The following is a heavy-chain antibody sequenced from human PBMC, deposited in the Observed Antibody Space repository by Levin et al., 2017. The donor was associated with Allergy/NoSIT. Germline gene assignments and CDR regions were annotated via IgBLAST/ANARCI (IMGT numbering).Heavy chain of an antibody. CDR1: GFTFRDYW. CDR2: IKEGGTEK. J-gene: IGHJ4*02. CDR3: AREAWGHSASYYFDY. Sequence: GESLKISCVASGFTFRDYWMSWVRQAPGKGLEWVASIKEGGTEKYYVDSVRGRFTVSRDDAKNSLSLQMNSLRVEDTAVYYCAREAWGHSASYYFDYWGQGTLVTVSS. V-gene: IGHV3-7*01. D-gene: IGHD3-16*01.